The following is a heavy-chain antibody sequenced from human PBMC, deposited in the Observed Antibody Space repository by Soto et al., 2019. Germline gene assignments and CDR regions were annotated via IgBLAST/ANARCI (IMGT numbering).Heavy chain of an antibody. J-gene: IGHJ6*02. Sequence: QVQLQESGPGLVKPSETLSLTCTVSGGFVNSDTHSWSWIRQTPGKRLEWIGFIYSGGSTKNPSLRSRVTMSLDTSKNQFSLKLRSVIVADTAVYHCARFVRSCSATTCSTRADVWGQGITVTVSS. V-gene: IGHV4-61*01. CDR1: GGFVNSDTHS. CDR3: ARFVRSCSATTCSTRADV. CDR2: IYSGGST. D-gene: IGHD2-2*01.